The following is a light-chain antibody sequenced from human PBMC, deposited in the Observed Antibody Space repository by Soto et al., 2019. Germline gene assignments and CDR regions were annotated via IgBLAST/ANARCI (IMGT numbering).Light chain of an antibody. CDR2: DVT. V-gene: IGLV2-14*03. CDR1: SGDVGIYNY. CDR3: TSYTSSGTYV. Sequence: QSALTQAASVSGSPGQSITISCTGTSGDVGIYNYVSWYQQHPGKAPKLIIYDVTNRPSGVSNRFSASKSGNTASLTISGLQAEDEADYYCTSYTSSGTYVFGTGTKLTVL. J-gene: IGLJ1*01.